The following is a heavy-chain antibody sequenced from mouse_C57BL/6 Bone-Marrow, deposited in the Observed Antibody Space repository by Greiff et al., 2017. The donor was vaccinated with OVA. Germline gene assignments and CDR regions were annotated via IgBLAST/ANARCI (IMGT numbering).Heavy chain of an antibody. D-gene: IGHD1-1*01. CDR3: ARSTYGSSYVDY. J-gene: IGHJ2*01. V-gene: IGHV1-81*01. CDR2: IYPRSGNT. Sequence: QVQLKESGAELARPGASVKLSCKASGYTFTSYGISWVKQRTGQGLEWIGEIYPRSGNTYYNEKFKGKATLTADKSSSTAYMELRSLTSEDSAVYFCARSTYGSSYVDYWGQGTTLTVSS. CDR1: GYTFTSYG.